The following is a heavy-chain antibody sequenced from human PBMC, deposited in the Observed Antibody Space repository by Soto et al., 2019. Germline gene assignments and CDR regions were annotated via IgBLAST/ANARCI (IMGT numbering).Heavy chain of an antibody. Sequence: SETLSLTCAVYGGSFSGYYWSWIRQPPGKGLEWIGYIYYSGSTYYNPSLKSRVTISVDTSKNQFSLKLSSVTAADTAVYYCARDRTGGYDSDYYYGMDVWGQGTTVTVSS. D-gene: IGHD5-12*01. CDR3: ARDRTGGYDSDYYYGMDV. V-gene: IGHV4-34*09. CDR2: IYYSGST. CDR1: GGSFSGYY. J-gene: IGHJ6*02.